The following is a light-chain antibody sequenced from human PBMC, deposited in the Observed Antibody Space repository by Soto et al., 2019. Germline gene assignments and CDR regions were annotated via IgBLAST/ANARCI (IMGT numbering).Light chain of an antibody. J-gene: IGLJ2*01. CDR3: SSHTISTTLV. CDR1: SRDVGGYNY. V-gene: IGLV2-14*01. CDR2: DVS. Sequence: QLVLTQPASVSGSPGQSITISCTGTSRDVGGYNYVSWFQQHPGKAPKLMIYDVSTRPSGVSNRFSGSKSGNTASLTISGLQAEDEADYYCSSHTISTTLVFGGGTKLTVL.